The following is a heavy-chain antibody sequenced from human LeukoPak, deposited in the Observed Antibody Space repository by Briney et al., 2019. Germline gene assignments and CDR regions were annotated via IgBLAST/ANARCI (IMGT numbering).Heavy chain of an antibody. CDR2: IIPIFGTA. CDR1: GGTFSSYA. Sequence: GASVKVSCKASGGTFSSYAISWVRQAPGQGLEWMGGIIPIFGTANYAQKFQGRVTITTDESTSTAYMELSSLRSEDTAVYYCARDPVSGVVAATVYYYYMDVWGKGTTVTVSS. D-gene: IGHD2-15*01. V-gene: IGHV1-69*05. J-gene: IGHJ6*03. CDR3: ARDPVSGVVAATVYYYYMDV.